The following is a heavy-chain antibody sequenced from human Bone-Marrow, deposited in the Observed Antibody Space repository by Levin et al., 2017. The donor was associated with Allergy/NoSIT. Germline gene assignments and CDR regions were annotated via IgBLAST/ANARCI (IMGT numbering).Heavy chain of an antibody. V-gene: IGHV3-7*01. CDR3: AREPRRFSYGH. CDR1: GFTFSSYW. Sequence: QAGGSLRLSCAASGFTFSSYWMSWVRQAPGKGLEWVANIKDDGSDKYYVDSVKGRFTISSDNAKNSLYLQMNSLRAEDTAVYYCAREPRRFSYGHWGQGTLVTASS. CDR2: IKDDGSDK. D-gene: IGHD5-18*01. J-gene: IGHJ4*02.